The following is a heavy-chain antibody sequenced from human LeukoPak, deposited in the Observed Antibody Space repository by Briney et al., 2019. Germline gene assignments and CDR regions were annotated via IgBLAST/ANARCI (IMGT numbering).Heavy chain of an antibody. Sequence: GESLKISCKGSGYSFTSYWIGWVRQMPGKGLEWMGIIYPGDSDTRYSRSFQGQVTISADKSISTAYLQWSSLKASDTAMYYCASLGGYCSSTSCYADWFDPWGQGTLVTVSS. CDR2: IYPGDSDT. D-gene: IGHD2-2*01. CDR1: GYSFTSYW. CDR3: ASLGGYCSSTSCYADWFDP. J-gene: IGHJ5*02. V-gene: IGHV5-51*01.